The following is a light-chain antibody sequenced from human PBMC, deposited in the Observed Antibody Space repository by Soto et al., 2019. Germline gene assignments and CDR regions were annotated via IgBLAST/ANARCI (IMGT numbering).Light chain of an antibody. Sequence: DIQLTQSPSTLSASVGDRVTITCRASQRIDRYLAWYQQKPGKAPKLLVYDASTLEGGVPSRFSGSGSATEFILIISSLQPDDFATYYCQQHKDDAWTFSQGTRVEIK. CDR3: QQHKDDAWT. V-gene: IGKV1-5*01. CDR2: DAS. CDR1: QRIDRY. J-gene: IGKJ1*01.